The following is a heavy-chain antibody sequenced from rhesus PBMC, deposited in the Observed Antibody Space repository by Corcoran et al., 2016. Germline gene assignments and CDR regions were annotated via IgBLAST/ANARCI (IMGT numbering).Heavy chain of an antibody. D-gene: IGHD1-26*01. V-gene: IGHV4-122*02. CDR1: GVSLHSGYYS. J-gene: IGHJ5-1*01. CDR3: AREGRRYNPREGFDV. CDR2: SAYSGTT. Sequence: PLQASGPGLMRPSETLSLTCAVYGVSLHSGYYSWPWFRQPLGKRLELLGYSAYSGTTYYNPYLKTRITISRDTSNNQVSLRLSSVTAADTAVYYCAREGRRYNPREGFDVWGAGVLVTVSS.